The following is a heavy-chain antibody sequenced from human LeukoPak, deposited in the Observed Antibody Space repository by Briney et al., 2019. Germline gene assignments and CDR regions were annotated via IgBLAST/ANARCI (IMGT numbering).Heavy chain of an antibody. V-gene: IGHV1-69*05. CDR1: GGTFSSYA. D-gene: IGHD5-18*01. CDR3: ARDDVDTAMVAVRGVY. J-gene: IGHJ4*02. Sequence: SVKVSCKASGGTFSSYAISWVQQAPGQGLEWMGGIIPIFGTANYAQKFQGRVTITTDESTSTAYMELSSLRSEDTAVYYCARDDVDTAMVAVRGVYWGQGTLVTVSS. CDR2: IIPIFGTA.